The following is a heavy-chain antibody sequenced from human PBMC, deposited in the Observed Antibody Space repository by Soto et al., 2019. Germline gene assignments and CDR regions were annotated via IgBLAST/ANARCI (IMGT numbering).Heavy chain of an antibody. CDR3: ARPARECSSPGCAN. J-gene: IGHJ4*02. V-gene: IGHV3-7*01. D-gene: IGHD2-2*01. Sequence: EVQLVESGGGLVQPGGSLRLSCVVSGLTFSNYWMSWVRQAPGKGLEWVANINQDGSESYYVDSVKGRFTISRDNAKNSLSLQMTSLRAEDPAVYYCARPARECSSPGCANWGQGTVVTVSS. CDR2: INQDGSES. CDR1: GLTFSNYW.